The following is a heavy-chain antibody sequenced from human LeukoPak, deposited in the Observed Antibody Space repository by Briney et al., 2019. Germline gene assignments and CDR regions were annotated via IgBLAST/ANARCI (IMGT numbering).Heavy chain of an antibody. CDR2: ISGSGGST. V-gene: IGHV3-23*01. D-gene: IGHD3-10*01. Sequence: PGGSLRLSCAASGFTFSSHGMSWVRPAPGKGLEGVSAISGSGGSTYYADSVKGRFTISRDNSKNTLYLQMNSLSAEDTAVYYCAKAKGSGSSFDYWGQGTLVTVSS. CDR1: GFTFSSHG. J-gene: IGHJ4*02. CDR3: AKAKGSGSSFDY.